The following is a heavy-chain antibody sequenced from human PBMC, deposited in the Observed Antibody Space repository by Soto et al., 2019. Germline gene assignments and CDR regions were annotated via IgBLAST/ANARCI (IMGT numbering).Heavy chain of an antibody. D-gene: IGHD3-10*01. CDR1: GDSISSGGYY. CDR3: ARVVDGSGSYYFQH. J-gene: IGHJ1*01. Sequence: QVQLQESGPGLVKPSQTLSLTCTVSGDSISSGGYYWSWIRQHPGKGLEWIGYIYYSGRTYYSPSLKSRVTTSVDTSKNQFSLKMSSVTAADTAVYYCARVVDGSGSYYFQHWGQGTLVTVSS. CDR2: IYYSGRT. V-gene: IGHV4-31*03.